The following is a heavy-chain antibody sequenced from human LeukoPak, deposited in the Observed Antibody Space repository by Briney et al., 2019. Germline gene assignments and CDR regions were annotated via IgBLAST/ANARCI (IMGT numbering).Heavy chain of an antibody. J-gene: IGHJ4*02. CDR3: ARVTGYMIEAYFDY. Sequence: SETLSLTCTVSGGSIISYYWSWIWQPPGKELEGIGHIYYSGSTNYNPSLKSRVTISVETYKNQFSLELSSVTAADTAVYYCARVTGYMIEAYFDYWGQGTLVTVSS. CDR2: IYYSGST. D-gene: IGHD3-22*01. V-gene: IGHV4-59*01. CDR1: GGSIISYY.